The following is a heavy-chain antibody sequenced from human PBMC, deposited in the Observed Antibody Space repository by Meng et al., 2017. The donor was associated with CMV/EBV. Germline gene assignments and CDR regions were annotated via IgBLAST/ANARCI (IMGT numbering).Heavy chain of an antibody. Sequence: GESLKISCAASGFTFSSYAMHWVRQAPGKGLEWVAVISYDGSNKYYAYSVKGRFTISRDNSKNTLYLQMNSLRAEDTAVYYCAREGVGWELIGSPFDYWGQGTLVTVSS. CDR1: GFTFSSYA. J-gene: IGHJ4*02. CDR3: AREGVGWELIGSPFDY. V-gene: IGHV3-30*04. D-gene: IGHD1-26*01. CDR2: ISYDGSNK.